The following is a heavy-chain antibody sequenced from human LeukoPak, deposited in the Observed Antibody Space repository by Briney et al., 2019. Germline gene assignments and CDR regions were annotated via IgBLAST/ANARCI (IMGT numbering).Heavy chain of an antibody. CDR2: IYHSGST. CDR3: ARGDYYDSGAFDI. J-gene: IGHJ3*02. CDR1: GYSISSGYY. V-gene: IGHV4-38-2*02. D-gene: IGHD3-22*01. Sequence: SETLSLTCTVSGYSISSGYYWGWIRQPPGKGLEWIGSIYHSGSTYYNPSLKSRVTISVDTSKNQFSLKLSSVTAADTAVYYCARGDYYDSGAFDIWGQGTMVTVSS.